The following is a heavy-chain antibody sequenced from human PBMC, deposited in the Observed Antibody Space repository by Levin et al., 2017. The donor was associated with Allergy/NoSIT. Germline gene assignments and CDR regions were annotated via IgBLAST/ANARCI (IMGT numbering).Heavy chain of an antibody. Sequence: QSGGSLRLSCAASGFTVSSNYMSWVRQAPGKGLEWVSVIYSGGSTYYADSVKGRFTISRDNSKNTLYLQMNSLRAEDTAVYYCAADAYCGGDCHSRYWGQGTLVTVSS. V-gene: IGHV3-53*01. CDR2: IYSGGST. CDR1: GFTVSSNY. D-gene: IGHD2-21*02. CDR3: AADAYCGGDCHSRY. J-gene: IGHJ4*02.